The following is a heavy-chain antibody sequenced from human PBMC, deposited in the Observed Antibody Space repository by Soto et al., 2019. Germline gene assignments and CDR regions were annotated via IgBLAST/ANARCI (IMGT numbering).Heavy chain of an antibody. V-gene: IGHV3-15*01. Sequence: EVQLVESGGGLVEPGGSLRLACAASGFTFSHMWMSWVRQGPGKGPEWVGRIKSKTDGGTIDYAASGRGSFIISRDESKQMVFLQMNSLKVEDAAVYYCTTSPDIVVIPTVGHYEAFDVWGQGTMVTVSP. J-gene: IGHJ3*01. CDR1: GFTFSHMW. D-gene: IGHD2-21*01. CDR2: IKSKTDGGTI. CDR3: TTSPDIVVIPTVGHYEAFDV.